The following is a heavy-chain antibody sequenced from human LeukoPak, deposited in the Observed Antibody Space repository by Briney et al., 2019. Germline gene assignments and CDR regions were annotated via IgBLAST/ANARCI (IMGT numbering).Heavy chain of an antibody. D-gene: IGHD3-22*01. J-gene: IGHJ6*03. CDR2: ISHSGNT. CDR3: AREDRGGYRAYYYYYMDV. CDR1: GGSFSGYY. V-gene: IGHV4-34*01. Sequence: SETLSLTCAVYGGSFSGYYWSWIRQPPGKGLEWIGEISHSGNTDYNPSLKSRVTISVDTSKNQFSLKLKSVTAADTAVYYCAREDRGGYRAYYYYYMDVWGKGTTVTVSS.